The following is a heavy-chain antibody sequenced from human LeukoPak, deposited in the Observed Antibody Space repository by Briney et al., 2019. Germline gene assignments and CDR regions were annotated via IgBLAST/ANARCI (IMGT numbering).Heavy chain of an antibody. V-gene: IGHV5-51*01. CDR3: ARHRYSGSDTQGFDY. J-gene: IGHJ4*02. D-gene: IGHD5-12*01. Sequence: GESLKISCKGSGYKFTDYWIAWVRQMPVTGLEWMGILYPSNSETRYSPSFQGQVTISADKSISTGYLQWSSLKASDTAIYFCARHRYSGSDTQGFDYWGQGTLVTVSS. CDR1: GYKFTDYW. CDR2: LYPSNSET.